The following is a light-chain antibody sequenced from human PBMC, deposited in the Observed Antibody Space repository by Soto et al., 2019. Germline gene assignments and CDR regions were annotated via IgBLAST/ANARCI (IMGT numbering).Light chain of an antibody. J-gene: IGLJ3*02. CDR2: EVT. Sequence: QSALTQPASVSGSPGQSITISCTGTSSDVGGYNYVSWYQQYPGEAPKLMIYEVTSRPSGVSNRFSGSKSGNMASLTISGLQAEDEADYYCLSYTSSSTWVFGGGTKLTVL. CDR3: LSYTSSSTWV. V-gene: IGLV2-14*01. CDR1: SSDVGGYNY.